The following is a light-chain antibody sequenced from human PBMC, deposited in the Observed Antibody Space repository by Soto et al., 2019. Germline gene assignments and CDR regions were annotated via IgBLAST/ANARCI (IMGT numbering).Light chain of an antibody. V-gene: IGKV1-5*03. CDR3: QRYNDYQYI. CDR1: QSITTC. Sequence: DIQMTQSPSTLSASVGDRVTITCRASQSITTCLAWYQQKPGKAPKLLIYNATHLQSGVPSRFSGSGSGTEFSLSISSLQPDDFATYYCQRYNDYQYIFGQGTKLEIK. J-gene: IGKJ2*01. CDR2: NAT.